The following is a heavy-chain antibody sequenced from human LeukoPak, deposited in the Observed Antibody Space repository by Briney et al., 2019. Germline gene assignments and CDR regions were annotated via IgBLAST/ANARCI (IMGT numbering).Heavy chain of an antibody. CDR1: VYTFTSYD. J-gene: IGHJ5*02. CDR2: MNPNSGNT. CDR3: ARGRGSSWYRWFDP. D-gene: IGHD6-13*01. V-gene: IGHV1-8*03. Sequence: VASAKVSCKASVYTFTSYDINWVRQATGQGLEWMGWMNPNSGNTGYAQKFQGRVTITRNTSISTAYMELSSLRSEDTAVYYCARGRGSSWYRWFDPWGQGTLLTVSS.